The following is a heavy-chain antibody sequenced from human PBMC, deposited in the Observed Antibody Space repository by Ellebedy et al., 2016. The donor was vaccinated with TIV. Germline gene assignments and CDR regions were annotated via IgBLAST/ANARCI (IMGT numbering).Heavy chain of an antibody. CDR1: GGSFSDYY. CDR3: AKTGDAIAPPYFDY. V-gene: IGHV4-34*01. J-gene: IGHJ4*02. CDR2: VNHSGST. Sequence: SETLSLXXAVYGGSFSDYYWSWVRQPPGKGLEWIGEVNHSGSTNYNPSLKSRVTISVDTSKNQFSLKLNSVTAADTAVYYCAKTGDAIAPPYFDYWGQGTLVTVSS. D-gene: IGHD2-8*01.